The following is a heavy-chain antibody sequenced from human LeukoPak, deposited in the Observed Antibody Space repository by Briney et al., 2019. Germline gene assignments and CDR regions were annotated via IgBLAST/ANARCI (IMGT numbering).Heavy chain of an antibody. V-gene: IGHV1-24*01. Sequence: ASVKVSCKVSGYTLTELSMHWVRQAPGKGLEWMGGFDPEDGETIYAQKFQGRVTMTEDTSTDTAYMELSSLRSDDTAVYYCAREYGSGSYTGIDYWGQGTLVTVSS. D-gene: IGHD3-10*01. CDR2: FDPEDGET. J-gene: IGHJ4*02. CDR3: AREYGSGSYTGIDY. CDR1: GYTLTELS.